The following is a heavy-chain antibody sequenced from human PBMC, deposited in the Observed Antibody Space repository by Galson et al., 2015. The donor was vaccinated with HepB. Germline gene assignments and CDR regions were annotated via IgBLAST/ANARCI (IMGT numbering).Heavy chain of an antibody. CDR2: IRSKAYGGTT. J-gene: IGHJ4*02. Sequence: SLRLSCAASGFTFGDYAMSWVRQAPGKGLEWVGFIRSKAYGGTTEYAASVKGRFTISRDDSKSIAYLQMNSLKTEDTAVYYCTRGLYYDSSGYYPSGGYWGQGTLVTVSS. CDR3: TRGLYYDSSGYYPSGGY. V-gene: IGHV3-49*04. D-gene: IGHD3-22*01. CDR1: GFTFGDYA.